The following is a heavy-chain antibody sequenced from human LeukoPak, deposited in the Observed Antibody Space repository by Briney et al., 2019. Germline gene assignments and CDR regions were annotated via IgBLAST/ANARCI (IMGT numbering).Heavy chain of an antibody. D-gene: IGHD2-15*01. CDR2: IYTSGST. CDR1: GGSISSGTYY. Sequence: SETLSLTCTVSGGSISSGTYYWSWIRQPAGKGLEWIGRIYTSGSTNYNPSLKSRVTISVDTSKNQFSLKLSSVTAADTAVYYCARNSCPSGSCYDNRGYFDYWGQGTLVTVSS. V-gene: IGHV4-61*02. J-gene: IGHJ4*02. CDR3: ARNSCPSGSCYDNRGYFDY.